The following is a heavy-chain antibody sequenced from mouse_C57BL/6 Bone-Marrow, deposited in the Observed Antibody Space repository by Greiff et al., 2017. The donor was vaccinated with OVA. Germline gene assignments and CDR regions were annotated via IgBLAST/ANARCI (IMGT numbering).Heavy chain of an antibody. CDR3: ARSGSTMVYFDY. CDR2: IYPGSGST. D-gene: IGHD2-1*01. Sequence: VQLQQSGAELVKPGASVKMSCKASGYTFTSYWITWVKQRPGQGLEWIGDIYPGSGSTNYNEKFKSKATLTVDTSSSTAYMQLSSLTSEDSAVYYCARSGSTMVYFDYWGQGTTLTVSS. V-gene: IGHV1-55*01. CDR1: GYTFTSYW. J-gene: IGHJ2*01.